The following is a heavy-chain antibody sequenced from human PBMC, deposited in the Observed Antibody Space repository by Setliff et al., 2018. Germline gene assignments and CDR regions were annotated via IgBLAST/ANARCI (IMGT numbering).Heavy chain of an antibody. D-gene: IGHD3-3*01. CDR1: GFTFGDYA. CDR2: IRSKAYGGTT. CDR3: ARKGLWGFGVVPFDY. J-gene: IGHJ4*02. V-gene: IGHV3-49*04. Sequence: GGSLRLSCTTSGFTFGDYAITWVRQAPGKGLEWVGFIRSKAYGGTTEYAASVKGRFTISRDDSKSIAYLQMNSLKTEDTAVYYCARKGLWGFGVVPFDYWGQGTLVTVSS.